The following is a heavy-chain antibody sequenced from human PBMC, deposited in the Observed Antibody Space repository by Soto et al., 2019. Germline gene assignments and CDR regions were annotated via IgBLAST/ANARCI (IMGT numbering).Heavy chain of an antibody. CDR2: ISSSSSYI. Sequence: VQLVESGGGLVKPGGSLRLSCAASGFTFSSYTMNWVRQAPGKGLEWVSSISSSSSYIYYADSVKGRFTISRDNAKNSLYLQMNSLRAEDTAVYYCARDREYDYIWGSYRSDASDIWGQGTLVTVSS. D-gene: IGHD3-16*02. J-gene: IGHJ3*02. CDR1: GFTFSSYT. V-gene: IGHV3-21*01. CDR3: ARDREYDYIWGSYRSDASDI.